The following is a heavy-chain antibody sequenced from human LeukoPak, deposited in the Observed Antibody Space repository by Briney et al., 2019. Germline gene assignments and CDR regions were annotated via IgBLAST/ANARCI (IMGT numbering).Heavy chain of an antibody. CDR2: ISSSGSTI. D-gene: IGHD3-9*01. CDR3: AALGADYDILTGYSRLGYYGMDV. V-gene: IGHV3-48*03. CDR1: GFTFSSYE. J-gene: IGHJ6*04. Sequence: SGGSLRLSCAASGFTFSSYEMNWVRQAPGKGLEWVSYISSSGSTIYYADSVKGRFTISRDNAKISLYLQMNSLRAEDTAVYYCAALGADYDILTGYSRLGYYGMDVWGKGTTVTVSS.